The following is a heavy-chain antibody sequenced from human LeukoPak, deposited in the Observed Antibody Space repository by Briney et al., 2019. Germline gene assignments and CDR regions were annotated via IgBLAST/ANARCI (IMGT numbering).Heavy chain of an antibody. CDR3: PRDSIGCHGFDF. J-gene: IGHJ4*02. Sequence: ASVKVSCKTSGYSFINYGITWVRQAPGQGLEWMGWVSAYADNTNYVQKFQGRVSMTTDTSTNTAYMELRSLRPAATDVYYCPRDSIGCHGFDFWGQGTLVTVSS. CDR2: VSAYADNT. CDR1: GYSFINYG. V-gene: IGHV1-18*01. D-gene: IGHD2-15*01.